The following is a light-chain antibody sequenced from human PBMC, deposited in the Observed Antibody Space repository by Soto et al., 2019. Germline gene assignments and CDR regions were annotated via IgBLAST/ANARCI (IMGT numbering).Light chain of an antibody. J-gene: IGLJ1*01. CDR1: SSDGGAYNC. CDR2: DVS. Sequence: QSALTQPASVSGSPGQSITISCTGTSSDGGAYNCVSWYQQHPGKAPKLMIYDVSNRPSWVSNRFSGSKSGNTASLTISGLQAADAADHYGSSYTSSSTLLYVFGTGTKLTVL. V-gene: IGLV2-14*01. CDR3: SSYTSSSTLLYV.